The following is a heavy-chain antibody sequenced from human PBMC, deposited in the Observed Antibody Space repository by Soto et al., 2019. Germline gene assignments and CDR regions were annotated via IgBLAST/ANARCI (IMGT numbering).Heavy chain of an antibody. V-gene: IGHV3-48*04. CDR3: ARLGDYCSASY. CDR1: GFSFSSFS. CDR2: ISGSGTTT. Sequence: EVHLVESGGDLVQPGGSLRLSCAASGFSFSSFSMNWVRQAPGKGMEWVSYISGSGTTTYYADSVKGRFSISRNNAKNSLYLQMNSLQAEDPAVYYCARLGDYCSASYWGQATLVTVSS. D-gene: IGHD3-10*01. J-gene: IGHJ4*02.